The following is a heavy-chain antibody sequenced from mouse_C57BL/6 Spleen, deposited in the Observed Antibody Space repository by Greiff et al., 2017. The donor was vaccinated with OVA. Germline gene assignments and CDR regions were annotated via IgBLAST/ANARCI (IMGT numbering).Heavy chain of an antibody. D-gene: IGHD2-4*01. Sequence: EVNVVESGGGLVKPGGSLKLSCAASGFTFSDYGMHWVRQAPEKGLEWVAYISSGSSTIYYAETVKGRFTISRDNAKNTLFLQMTSLRSEDTAMYYCARSDYDGEGFDYWGQGTTLTVSS. CDR2: ISSGSSTI. J-gene: IGHJ2*01. CDR3: ARSDYDGEGFDY. V-gene: IGHV5-17*01. CDR1: GFTFSDYG.